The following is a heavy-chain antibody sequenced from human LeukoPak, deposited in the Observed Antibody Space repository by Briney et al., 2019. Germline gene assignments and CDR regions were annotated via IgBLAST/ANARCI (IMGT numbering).Heavy chain of an antibody. V-gene: IGHV3-23*01. Sequence: GGSLRLSCEVSGFTFTNYAMSWVRQAPGKGLEWVSGISSSGGSTFYADSVKGRFTISRDNSKNTLSLQMNSLRAEDTAVYYCARVGYCSSTSCPYGPFDYWGQGTLVTVSS. CDR1: GFTFTNYA. CDR3: ARVGYCSSTSCPYGPFDY. D-gene: IGHD2-2*01. J-gene: IGHJ4*02. CDR2: ISSSGGST.